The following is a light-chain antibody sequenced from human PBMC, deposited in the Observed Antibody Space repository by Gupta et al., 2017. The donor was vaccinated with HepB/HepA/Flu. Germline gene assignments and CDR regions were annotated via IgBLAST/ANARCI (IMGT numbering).Light chain of an antibody. Sequence: SYELTQPPSVSVSPGQTASITCSGDTLGDKYACWYQQKPGQSPVLVIYQDSKRPSGIPERFSGSNAGNTATLTISGTQDRDEADYYCQAWDSSNSVVFGGGTKLTVL. J-gene: IGLJ2*01. CDR3: QAWDSSNSVV. CDR2: QDS. CDR1: TLGDKY. V-gene: IGLV3-1*01.